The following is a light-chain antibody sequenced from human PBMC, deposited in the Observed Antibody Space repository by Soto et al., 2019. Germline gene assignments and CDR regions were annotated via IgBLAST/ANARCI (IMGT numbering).Light chain of an antibody. CDR2: DAS. Sequence: EIVLTQSPGTLSLSPGERATLFCRASQSVSNSNLAWYQQKPGQAPRLLIYDASNRATGIPARFSGSGSGTGFTLTISSLEPEDFAVYYCQQCSNCPITFGQGTRLEIK. V-gene: IGKV3-11*01. CDR1: QSVSNSN. J-gene: IGKJ5*01. CDR3: QQCSNCPIT.